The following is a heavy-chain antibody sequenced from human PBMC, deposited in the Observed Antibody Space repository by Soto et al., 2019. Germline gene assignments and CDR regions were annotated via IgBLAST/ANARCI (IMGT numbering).Heavy chain of an antibody. J-gene: IGHJ4*01. CDR1: GFTFSDYY. CDR2: ISSSGSTK. CDR3: ARKRRDGFNYDY. Sequence: GGSLRLSCAASGFTFSDYYMNWIRQAPGKGLEWVSYISSSGSTKYFADSVRGRFTISGDNAKKSLYLQMSSLRAEDTAVYYCARKRRDGFNYDYWGHGTLVTVSS. V-gene: IGHV3-11*01. D-gene: IGHD5-12*01.